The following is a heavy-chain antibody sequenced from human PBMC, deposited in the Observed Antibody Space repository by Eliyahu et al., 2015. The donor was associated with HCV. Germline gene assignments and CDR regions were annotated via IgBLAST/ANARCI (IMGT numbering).Heavy chain of an antibody. Sequence: QVQLVQSGAEVKKPGSSVKVXCKASGGTFXSXAIXWVRXAPGQGLEGMGGIIPIXGTANYAQKFQGRVTITADESTSTAYMELSSLRSEDTAVYYCARIPSYSNSYYYYGMDVWGQGTTVTVSS. J-gene: IGHJ6*02. V-gene: IGHV1-69*01. D-gene: IGHD4-11*01. CDR3: ARIPSYSNSYYYYGMDV. CDR1: GGTFXSXA. CDR2: IIPIXGTA.